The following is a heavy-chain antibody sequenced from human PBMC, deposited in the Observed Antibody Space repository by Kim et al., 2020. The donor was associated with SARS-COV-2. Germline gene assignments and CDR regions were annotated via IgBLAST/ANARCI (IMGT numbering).Heavy chain of an antibody. Sequence: GGSLRLSCAASGFTFSSYWMSWVRQAPGKGLEWVANIKQDGSEKYYVDSVKGRFTISRDNAKNSLYLQMNSLRAEDTAVYYCTSVGSSWWRPELNWFDPWGQGTLVTVSS. CDR3: TSVGSSWWRPELNWFDP. D-gene: IGHD6-13*01. V-gene: IGHV3-7*03. CDR2: IKQDGSEK. CDR1: GFTFSSYW. J-gene: IGHJ5*02.